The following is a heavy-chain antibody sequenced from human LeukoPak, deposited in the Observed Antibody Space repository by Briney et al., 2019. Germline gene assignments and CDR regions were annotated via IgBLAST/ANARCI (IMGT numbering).Heavy chain of an antibody. D-gene: IGHD7-27*01. V-gene: IGHV3-23*01. CDR2: IGRGGGGI. CDR3: AHDPNWEMDY. CDR1: GFTFRDYT. Sequence: PGGSLRLSCAASGFTFRDYTMYWVRLAPGKGLEWVSIIGRGGGGIHYTDSVRGRFTISRDDSKNTLYLQMNSLRAEDTALYYCAHDPNWEMDYWGQGVLVTVSS. J-gene: IGHJ4*02.